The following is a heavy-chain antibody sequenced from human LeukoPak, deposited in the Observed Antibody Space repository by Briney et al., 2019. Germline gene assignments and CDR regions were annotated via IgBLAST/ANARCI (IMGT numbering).Heavy chain of an antibody. Sequence: ASVKVSCKASGYTFTAYYIHWVRQAPGQGLGGMGRINPNSGDTNYAQKFQGRVTMTRDTSISTAYMELSRLRSDDTAVYYCARVSSPLQYNWFDPWGQGTLVAVSS. CDR1: GYTFTAYY. V-gene: IGHV1-2*06. CDR2: INPNSGDT. J-gene: IGHJ5*02. D-gene: IGHD1-14*01. CDR3: ARVSSPLQYNWFDP.